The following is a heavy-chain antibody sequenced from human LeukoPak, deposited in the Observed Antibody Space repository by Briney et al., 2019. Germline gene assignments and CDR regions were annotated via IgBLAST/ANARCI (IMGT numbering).Heavy chain of an antibody. CDR2: ISSSSSYI. CDR3: ARGPSGYHNT. Sequence: GGSLRLSCAASEFTFSSYTMNWVRQAPGKGLEWVSSISSSSSYIYYADSVKGRFTISRDNAKNSLYLQMNSLRADDTAVYYCARGPSGYHNTGGQGTLVTVSS. V-gene: IGHV3-21*01. D-gene: IGHD5-12*01. CDR1: EFTFSSYT. J-gene: IGHJ4*02.